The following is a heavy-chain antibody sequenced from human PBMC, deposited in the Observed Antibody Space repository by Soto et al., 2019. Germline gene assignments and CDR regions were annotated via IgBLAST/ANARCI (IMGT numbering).Heavy chain of an antibody. V-gene: IGHV3-21*01. J-gene: IGHJ4*02. CDR3: ARAIAEAGPHWIDC. D-gene: IGHD6-13*01. CDR2: ISSSSSYI. Sequence: PWGSLRLSCAASGFTFSSYSMNWVRQAPGKGLEWVSSISSSSSYIYYADSVKGRFTISRENAKNSLYLQMNSLRAEDTAVYYCARAIAEAGPHWIDCWGKGNMVTVSS. CDR1: GFTFSSYS.